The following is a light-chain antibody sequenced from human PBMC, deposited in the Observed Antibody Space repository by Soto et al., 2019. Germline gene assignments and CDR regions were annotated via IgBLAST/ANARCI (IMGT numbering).Light chain of an antibody. V-gene: IGKV3-20*01. J-gene: IGKJ4*01. CDR1: QSVSSSY. CDR2: STS. Sequence: EIVLTQSPGTLSLSPGERATLSCRASQSVSSSYLAWYQQKPGQAPRLLIYSTSIRAAGIPDRFSVSGSGTDFSLTIRRMETEDFAVYSCQHFGRSPLTFGGGTKVDIK. CDR3: QHFGRSPLT.